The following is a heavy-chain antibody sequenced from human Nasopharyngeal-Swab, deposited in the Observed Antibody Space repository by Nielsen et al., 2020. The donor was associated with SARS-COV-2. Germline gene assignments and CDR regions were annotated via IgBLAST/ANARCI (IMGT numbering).Heavy chain of an antibody. J-gene: IGHJ6*03. Sequence: GESLKISCAASGFTFSSYGMHWVRQAPGKGLEWVAVISYDGSNKYYADSVKGRFTISRDNSKNTLYLQMNSLRAEDTAVYYCARDWGQLVPHYYMDVWGKGTTVTVSS. D-gene: IGHD6-6*01. V-gene: IGHV3-30*03. CDR1: GFTFSSYG. CDR2: ISYDGSNK. CDR3: ARDWGQLVPHYYMDV.